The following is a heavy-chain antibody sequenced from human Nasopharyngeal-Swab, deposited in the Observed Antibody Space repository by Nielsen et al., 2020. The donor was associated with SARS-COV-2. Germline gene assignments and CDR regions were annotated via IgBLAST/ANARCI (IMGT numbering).Heavy chain of an antibody. J-gene: IGHJ6*02. D-gene: IGHD6-13*01. Sequence: SETLSLTCTVSGGSISSRSYYWGWIRQPPGKGLEWIGSIYYSGSTYYNPSPKSRVTISVDTSKNQFSLKLSSVTAADTAVYYCVGSSWYGDYYYYYGMDVWGQGTTVTVSS. V-gene: IGHV4-39*07. CDR3: VGSSWYGDYYYYYGMDV. CDR2: IYYSGST. CDR1: GGSISSRSYY.